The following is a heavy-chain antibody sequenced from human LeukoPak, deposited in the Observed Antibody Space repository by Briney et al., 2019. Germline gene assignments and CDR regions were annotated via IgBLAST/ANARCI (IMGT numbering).Heavy chain of an antibody. CDR1: GFTFSNYA. Sequence: GGSLRLSCAASGFTFSNYAMSWVRQAPAKGLEWVSALSSSGGDTFYADSVKGRFTISRDTSKNTLYLQMYSLRAEDTAVYYCAKAETGTNMIFDYWGQGTLVTVSS. D-gene: IGHD1-1*01. J-gene: IGHJ4*02. V-gene: IGHV3-23*01. CDR2: LSSSGGDT. CDR3: AKAETGTNMIFDY.